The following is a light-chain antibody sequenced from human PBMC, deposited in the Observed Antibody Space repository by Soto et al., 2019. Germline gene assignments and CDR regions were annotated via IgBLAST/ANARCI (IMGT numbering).Light chain of an antibody. CDR2: GAS. J-gene: IGKJ4*01. Sequence: EIVLTQSPGTLSLSPGERATLSCRASQSVSSSYLAGYQQKPGQAPRLLIYGASSRATGIPDRFSGSGSGTDFTLTISRLEPEDCAVYYGQQYDSSPLTFGGGTKVEIK. CDR3: QQYDSSPLT. V-gene: IGKV3-20*01. CDR1: QSVSSSY.